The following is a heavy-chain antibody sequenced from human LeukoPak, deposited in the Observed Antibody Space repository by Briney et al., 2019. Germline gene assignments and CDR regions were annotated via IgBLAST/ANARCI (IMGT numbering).Heavy chain of an antibody. J-gene: IGHJ1*01. CDR3: ARVAAGIGFFQH. CDR1: GGSISSYY. Sequence: PSETLSLTCTVSGGSISSYYWSWIRQPPGKGLEWIGYIYYSGSTNYNPSLKSRVTISVDTSKNQLSLKLISVTAADTAVYYCARVAAGIGFFQHWGQGTLVTVSS. D-gene: IGHD6-13*01. V-gene: IGHV4-59*08. CDR2: IYYSGST.